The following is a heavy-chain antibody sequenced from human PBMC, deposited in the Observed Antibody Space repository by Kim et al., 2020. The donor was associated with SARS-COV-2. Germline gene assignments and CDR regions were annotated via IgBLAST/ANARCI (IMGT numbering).Heavy chain of an antibody. Sequence: GGSLRLSCAASGFTFDDYGMSWVRQAPGKGLEWVSGINWNGGSTGYADSVKGRFTISRDNTKNSLYLQMNSLRAEDTALYYCARAHIALYSGYDNYFDYWGQGTLVTVSS. D-gene: IGHD5-12*01. CDR1: GFTFDDYG. V-gene: IGHV3-20*04. J-gene: IGHJ4*02. CDR2: INWNGGST. CDR3: ARAHIALYSGYDNYFDY.